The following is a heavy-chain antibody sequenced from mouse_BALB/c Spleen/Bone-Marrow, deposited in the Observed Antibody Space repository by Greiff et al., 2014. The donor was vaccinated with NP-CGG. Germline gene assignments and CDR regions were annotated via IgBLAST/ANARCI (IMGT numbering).Heavy chain of an antibody. D-gene: IGHD1-2*01. J-gene: IGHJ3*01. Sequence: EVQGVESGPELVKPGASVKMSCKASGYTFTSYVMHWVKQKPGQGLEWIGYINPYNDGTKYNEKFKGKATLTSDKSSSTAYMELSSLTSEDSAVYYCARRQFITTAAWFACWGQGTLVTVSA. CDR1: GYTFTSYV. CDR2: INPYNDGT. CDR3: ARRQFITTAAWFAC. V-gene: IGHV1-14*01.